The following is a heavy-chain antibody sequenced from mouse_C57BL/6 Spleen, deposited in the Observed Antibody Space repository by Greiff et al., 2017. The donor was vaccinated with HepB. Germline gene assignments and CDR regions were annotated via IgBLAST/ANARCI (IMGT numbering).Heavy chain of an antibody. Sequence: QVQLQQPGAELVKPGASVKLSCKASGYTFTSYWMHWVKQRPGRRLEWIGRIDPNSGGTKYNEKFKSKATLTVDKPSSTAYMQLSSLTSEDSAVYYGAKPYSNYGYWYFDVWGTGTTVTVSS. V-gene: IGHV1-72*01. CDR1: GYTFTSYW. J-gene: IGHJ1*03. D-gene: IGHD2-5*01. CDR2: IDPNSGGT. CDR3: AKPYSNYGYWYFDV.